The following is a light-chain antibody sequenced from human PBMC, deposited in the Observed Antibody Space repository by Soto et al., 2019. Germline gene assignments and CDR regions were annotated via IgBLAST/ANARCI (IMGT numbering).Light chain of an antibody. CDR2: GAS. J-gene: IGKJ4*01. CDR1: QSVSSSY. V-gene: IGKV3-20*01. Sequence: EIVLTQSPGTLSLSPGERATLSCRASQSVSSSYLAWYQQKPGQAPRLLIYGASSRATGIPDRFSGSGSGTDFTLTISRRETEDFAVYYCQQSRAFGGGTKVEIK. CDR3: QQSRA.